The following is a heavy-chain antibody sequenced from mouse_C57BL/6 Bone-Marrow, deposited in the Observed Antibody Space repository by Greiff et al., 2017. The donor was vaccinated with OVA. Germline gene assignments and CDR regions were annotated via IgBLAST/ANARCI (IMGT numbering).Heavy chain of an antibody. V-gene: IGHV1-82*01. Sequence: VQLQQSGPELVKPGASVKISCKASGYAFSSSWMNWVKQRPGKGLEWIGRIYPGDGDTNYNGKFKGKATLTADKSSSTAYMQLSSLTSEDSAVYFCARSGFYYYDSRTGYFDVWGTGTTVTVSS. CDR1: GYAFSSSW. CDR3: ARSGFYYYDSRTGYFDV. J-gene: IGHJ1*03. CDR2: IYPGDGDT. D-gene: IGHD1-1*01.